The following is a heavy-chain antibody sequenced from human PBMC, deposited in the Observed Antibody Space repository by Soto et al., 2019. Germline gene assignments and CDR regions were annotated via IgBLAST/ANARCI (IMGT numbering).Heavy chain of an antibody. Sequence: QVQLVESGGGVVQPGRSLRLSSAASGFTFSSYAMHWVRQAPGKGLEWVAVISYDGSNKYYADSVKGRFTISRDNSKNTLYLQMNSLRAEDTAVYYCARVEPPREPYYYYYGMDVWGQGTTVTVSS. J-gene: IGHJ6*02. CDR3: ARVEPPREPYYYYYGMDV. V-gene: IGHV3-30-3*01. CDR1: GFTFSSYA. CDR2: ISYDGSNK.